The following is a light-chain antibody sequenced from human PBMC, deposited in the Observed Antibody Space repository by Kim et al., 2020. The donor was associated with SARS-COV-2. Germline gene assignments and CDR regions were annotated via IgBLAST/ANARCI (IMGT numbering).Light chain of an antibody. CDR1: ECVSSR. J-gene: IGKJ2*01. Sequence: VSPGERVTRSCRASECVSSRLAWYQQRPGQAPRLLMCGTSTGAACIRARFSGSGSGTEFTLTINSLQSGDFAMYYCQQYDSWPAYTFGQENDLDI. V-gene: IGKV3-15*01. CDR2: GTS. CDR3: QQYDSWPAYT.